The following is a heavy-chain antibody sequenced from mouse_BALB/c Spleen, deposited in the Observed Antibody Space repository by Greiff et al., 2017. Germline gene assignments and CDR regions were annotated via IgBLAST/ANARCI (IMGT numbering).Heavy chain of an antibody. CDR1: GYTFTSYW. D-gene: IGHD1-2*01. V-gene: IGHV1-7*01. J-gene: IGHJ4*01. CDR3: ARHYYAYAMDY. Sequence: VQLQESGAELAKPGASVKMSCKASGYTFTSYWMHWVKQRPGQGLEWIGYINPSTGYTEYNQKFKDKATLTADKSSSTAYMQLSSLTSEDSAVYYCARHYYAYAMDYWGQGTSVTVSS. CDR2: INPSTGYT.